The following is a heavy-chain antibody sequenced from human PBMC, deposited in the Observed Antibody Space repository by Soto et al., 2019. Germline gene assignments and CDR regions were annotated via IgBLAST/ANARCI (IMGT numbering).Heavy chain of an antibody. D-gene: IGHD4-17*01. V-gene: IGHV4-39*01. CDR2: IYYSGST. CDR1: GGSISSSSYY. CDR3: ARQRYHGDPDY. Sequence: QLQLQESGPGLVKPSETLSLTCTVSGGSISSSSYYWGWIRQPPGKGLEWIGSIYYSGSTYYNPSLKSRVTISVDTSKNQFSLKLSSVTAADTAVYYCARQRYHGDPDYWGQGTLVTVSS. J-gene: IGHJ4*02.